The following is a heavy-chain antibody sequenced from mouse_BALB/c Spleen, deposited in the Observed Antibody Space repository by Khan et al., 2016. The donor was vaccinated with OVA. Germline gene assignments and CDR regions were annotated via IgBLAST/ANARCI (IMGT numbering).Heavy chain of an antibody. J-gene: IGHJ3*01. Sequence: VQLQQSGAELARPGASVKMSCKASGYTFTSYTIHRIKERPGQGLEWIGNINPSNGYTNYNQKFKDKATLPTDKSSTTAYRQLSSLTSDDSAVYNCVRDGAYHRNDGWFAYWGQGTLVTVSA. CDR2: INPSNGYT. V-gene: IGHV1-4*01. CDR3: VRDGAYHRNDGWFAY. D-gene: IGHD2-14*01. CDR1: GYTFTSYT.